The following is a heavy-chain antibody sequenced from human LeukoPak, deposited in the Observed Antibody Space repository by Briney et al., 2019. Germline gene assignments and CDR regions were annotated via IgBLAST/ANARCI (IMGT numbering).Heavy chain of an antibody. CDR2: IYYSGST. V-gene: IGHV4-39*01. J-gene: IGHJ4*02. CDR1: GGSISSSSYY. D-gene: IGHD3-10*01. CDR3: ARLWRITMVRGVTNDY. Sequence: SETLSLTCTVSGGSISSSSYYWGWIRQPPGKGLEWIGSIYYSGSTYYNPSLKSRVTISVDTSKNQFSLKLSSVTAADTAVYYCARLWRITMVRGVTNDYWGQGTLVTVSS.